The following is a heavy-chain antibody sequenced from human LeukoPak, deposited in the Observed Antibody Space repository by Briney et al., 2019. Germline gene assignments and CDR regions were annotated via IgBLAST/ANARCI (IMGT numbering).Heavy chain of an antibody. J-gene: IGHJ4*02. D-gene: IGHD6-19*01. CDR3: ARAGIAVAGTPRY. CDR1: GGSISSSSYY. Sequence: TPSETLSLTCTVSGGSISSSSYYWGWIRQPPGKGLEWIGSIYYSGSTYYNPSLKSRITISVDTSKNQFSLKLSSVTAADTAVYYCARAGIAVAGTPRYWGQGTLVTVSS. CDR2: IYYSGST. V-gene: IGHV4-39*07.